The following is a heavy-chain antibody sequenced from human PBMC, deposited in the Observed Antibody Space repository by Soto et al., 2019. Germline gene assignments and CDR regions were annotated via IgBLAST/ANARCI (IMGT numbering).Heavy chain of an antibody. V-gene: IGHV3-53*01. Sequence: LRLSCAASGFTVSSNYMSWVRQAPGKGLEWVSVIYSGGSTYYADSVKGRFTISRDNSKNALYLQMNSLRAEDTAVYYCARARDVASYYGMDVWGQGTTVTVSS. CDR1: GFTVSSNY. D-gene: IGHD5-12*01. CDR3: ARARDVASYYGMDV. J-gene: IGHJ6*02. CDR2: IYSGGST.